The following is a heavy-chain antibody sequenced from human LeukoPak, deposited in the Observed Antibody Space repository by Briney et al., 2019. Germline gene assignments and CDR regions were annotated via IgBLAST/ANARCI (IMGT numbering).Heavy chain of an antibody. CDR3: ATPSITMIVGAFFDY. Sequence: GASVKVSCKVSGYTLTELSMHRVRQAPGKGREWMGGFDPEDGETIYAQKFQGRVTMTEDTSTDTAYMELSSLRSEDTAVYYCATPSITMIVGAFFDYWGQGTLVTVSS. CDR2: FDPEDGET. CDR1: GYTLTELS. D-gene: IGHD3-22*01. J-gene: IGHJ4*02. V-gene: IGHV1-24*01.